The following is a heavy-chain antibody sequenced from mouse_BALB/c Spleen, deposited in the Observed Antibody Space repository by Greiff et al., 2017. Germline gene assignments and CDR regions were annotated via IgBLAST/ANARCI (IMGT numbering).Heavy chain of an antibody. Sequence: EVKLVESGGGLVQPGGSRKLSCAASGFTFSSFGMHWVRQAPEKGLEWVAYISSGSSTIYYADTVKGRFTISRDNPKNTLFLQMTSLRSEDTAMYYCARCRDAYYFDYWGQGTTLTVSS. J-gene: IGHJ2*01. CDR3: ARCRDAYYFDY. D-gene: IGHD3-3*01. CDR1: GFTFSSFG. V-gene: IGHV5-17*02. CDR2: ISSGSSTI.